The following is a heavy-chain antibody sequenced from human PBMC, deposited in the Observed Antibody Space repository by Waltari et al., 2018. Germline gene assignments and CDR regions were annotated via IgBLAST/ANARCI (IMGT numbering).Heavy chain of an antibody. V-gene: IGHV4-38-2*01. Sequence: QVQLQEWGPGLVKASETLALTCAVSGYSISNGYYWSWIRQPPGKGLEWIGGIYHTGTTYYNASLKSRVTISVDTSKNQFSLNLSFVTAADTALYFCARGGSGSYMGSFDIWGQGPMVTVSS. CDR1: GYSISNGYY. J-gene: IGHJ3*02. D-gene: IGHD1-26*01. CDR2: IYHTGTT. CDR3: ARGGSGSYMGSFDI.